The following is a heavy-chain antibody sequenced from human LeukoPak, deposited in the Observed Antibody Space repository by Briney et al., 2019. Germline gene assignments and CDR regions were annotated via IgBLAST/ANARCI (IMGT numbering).Heavy chain of an antibody. CDR1: GGVFTTYA. Sequence: ASVNVSCKASGGVFTTYAISWVRQAPGQGLEWMGSIIPFLGTTNYAQKFQGRVTMTRNTSISTAYMELSSLRSEDTAVYYCARGGRITMVRGAINWFDPWGQGTLVTVSS. CDR2: IIPFLGTT. CDR3: ARGGRITMVRGAINWFDP. V-gene: IGHV1-69*04. J-gene: IGHJ5*02. D-gene: IGHD3-10*01.